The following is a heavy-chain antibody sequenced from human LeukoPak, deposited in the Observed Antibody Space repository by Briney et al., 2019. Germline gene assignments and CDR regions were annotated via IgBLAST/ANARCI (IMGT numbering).Heavy chain of an antibody. CDR3: ARGHDYGDYDY. Sequence: PSETLSLTCAVYGGSFSGYYWSWIRQPPGKGLEWIGYIYYSGSTNYNPSLKSRVTISVDTSKNQFSLKLSSVTAADTAVYYCARGHDYGDYDYWGQGTLVTVSS. J-gene: IGHJ4*02. D-gene: IGHD4-17*01. V-gene: IGHV4-59*01. CDR2: IYYSGST. CDR1: GGSFSGYY.